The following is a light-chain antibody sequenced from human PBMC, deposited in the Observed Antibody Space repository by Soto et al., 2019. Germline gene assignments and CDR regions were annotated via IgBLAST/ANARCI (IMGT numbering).Light chain of an antibody. J-gene: IGKJ5*01. Sequence: EIVMTQSPATLSVSPGERATLSCRASQSVSSNYLAWYQQKPGQAPRLLIYGASSRATGIPDRFSGSGSGTDFTLSISRLEPEDFAVYYCQLYGISPHFGQGTRLEI. CDR2: GAS. CDR3: QLYGISPH. CDR1: QSVSSNY. V-gene: IGKV3-20*01.